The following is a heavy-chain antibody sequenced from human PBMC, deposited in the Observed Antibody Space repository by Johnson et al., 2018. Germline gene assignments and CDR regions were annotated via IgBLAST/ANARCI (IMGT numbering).Heavy chain of an antibody. CDR2: IYYSGSP. J-gene: IGHJ3*02. D-gene: IGHD6-13*01. CDR3: ARRVLNYDAFDI. Sequence: QVQLQESGPGLVKPSETXSLTCTVSGGSISSYYWSWIRQPPGKGLEWIGSIYYSGSPNYNPSLKSRVTISVDTSKNQFSLKLSSVTAADTAVYYCARRVLNYDAFDIWGQGTMVTVSS. CDR1: GGSISSYY. V-gene: IGHV4-59*01.